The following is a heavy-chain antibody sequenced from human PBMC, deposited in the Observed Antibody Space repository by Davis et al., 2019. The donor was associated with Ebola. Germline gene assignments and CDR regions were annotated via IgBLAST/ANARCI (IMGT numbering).Heavy chain of an antibody. CDR3: ASLYSSNYLIMDY. J-gene: IGHJ4*02. V-gene: IGHV4-59*11. CDR2: IYDSGST. D-gene: IGHD6-13*01. CDR1: GGSISSHY. Sequence: PSETLSLTCTVSGGSISSHYWSWIRQPPGKGLEWIGYIYDSGSTNYNPSLKSRVTISVDTSKNQFSLNLSSVTAADTAVYYCASLYSSNYLIMDYWGQGTLVTVSS.